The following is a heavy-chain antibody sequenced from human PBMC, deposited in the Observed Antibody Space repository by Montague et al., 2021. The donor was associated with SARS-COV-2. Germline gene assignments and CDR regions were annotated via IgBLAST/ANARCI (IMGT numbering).Heavy chain of an antibody. CDR3: ARVFRGQRLAFDF. J-gene: IGHJ4*02. CDR1: GSSITSYY. V-gene: IGHV4-59*12. D-gene: IGHD6-25*01. Sequence: SETLSLTCTVSGSSITSYYWSWIRQAPGKGLEWIAYIYSSGSASYNPSLRSRVTMSVDKSTNQFSLRLNSVTAAVTAVYYCARVFRGQRLAFDFWGQGALVIVSS. CDR2: IYSSGSA.